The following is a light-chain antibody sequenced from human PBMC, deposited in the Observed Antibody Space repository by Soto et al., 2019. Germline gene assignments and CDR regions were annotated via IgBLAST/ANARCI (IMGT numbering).Light chain of an antibody. J-gene: IGKJ1*01. Sequence: EIVLTQSPGTRSLSPGERASLSGRASQSVSSSFFAWYQQKQGQAPRLHISGASSRATGIPDRFSGSGSGTDFPLAISRLEPDDFAVYYCTLYGSSPCTFGQTTKAEIK. V-gene: IGKV3-20*01. CDR1: QSVSSSF. CDR2: GAS. CDR3: TLYGSSPCT.